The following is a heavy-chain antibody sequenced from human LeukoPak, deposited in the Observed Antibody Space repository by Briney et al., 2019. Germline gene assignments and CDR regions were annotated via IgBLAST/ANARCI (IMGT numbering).Heavy chain of an antibody. Sequence: KTSETLSLTCTVSDGSISTYYWSWIRQPPGKELEWIGKISRTVGAHYNPSLQSRVTISIDMSKNQFSLKLNSVTAADTAVYYCARLSSDGATYFDYRGQGTRVTVSS. CDR1: DGSISTYY. D-gene: IGHD6-25*01. CDR3: ARLSSDGATYFDY. CDR2: ISRTVGA. J-gene: IGHJ4*02. V-gene: IGHV4-59*04.